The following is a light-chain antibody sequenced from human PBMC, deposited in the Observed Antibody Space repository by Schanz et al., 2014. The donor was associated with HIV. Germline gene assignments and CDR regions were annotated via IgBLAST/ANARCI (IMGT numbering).Light chain of an antibody. CDR3: SSYADSRTVA. J-gene: IGLJ2*01. V-gene: IGLV2-14*03. CDR1: SSDIGSYVY. Sequence: QSVLTQPPSVSGSPGQSITISCTGSSSDIGSYVYVSWCQQHPGKAPKLIIYDVFNRPSGVSNRFSGSKSGNTATLTISGLQAEDEADYYCSSYADSRTVAFGGGTKLPVL. CDR2: DVF.